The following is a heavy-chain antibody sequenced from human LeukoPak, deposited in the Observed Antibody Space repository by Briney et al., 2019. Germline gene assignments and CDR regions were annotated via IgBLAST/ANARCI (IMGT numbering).Heavy chain of an antibody. J-gene: IGHJ4*02. Sequence: GGSLRLSCAASGFTFSSYAMHWVGQAPGKGLEGVAVISYDGSNKYYADSVKGRFTISRDNSKNTLYLQMNSLRAEDTAVYYCARDYCSGGDCYSIPGYWGQGTLVTVSS. D-gene: IGHD2-15*01. V-gene: IGHV3-30-3*01. CDR1: GFTFSSYA. CDR2: ISYDGSNK. CDR3: ARDYCSGGDCYSIPGY.